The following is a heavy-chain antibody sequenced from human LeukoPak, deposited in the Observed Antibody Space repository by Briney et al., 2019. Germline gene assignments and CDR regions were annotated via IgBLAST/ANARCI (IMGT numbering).Heavy chain of an antibody. J-gene: IGHJ3*02. Sequence: SETPSLTCTVSGGSINTYYWSWLRLPAGKGLEWIGRVYSSGETDYNPSLRSRVTMSVDTSKRQISLKLRIMTAADTAVYYCATKHLWSDGFDIWGQGTMVTVSS. V-gene: IGHV4-4*07. CDR1: GGSINTYY. D-gene: IGHD2-8*02. CDR2: VYSSGET. CDR3: ATKHLWSDGFDI.